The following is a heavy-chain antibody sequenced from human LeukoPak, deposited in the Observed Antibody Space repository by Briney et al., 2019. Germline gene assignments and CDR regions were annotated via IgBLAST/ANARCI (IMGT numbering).Heavy chain of an antibody. V-gene: IGHV3-21*06. D-gene: IGHD3-10*01. J-gene: IGHJ4*02. Sequence: KPGGSLRLSCAASGFTFSSYAMNWVRQAPGKGLEWVSSISSSSSYIYYADSVKGRFTISRDNAKNSLYLQMNSLRAEDTAVYYCARGRPLVRGATSGFDYWGQGTLVTVSS. CDR3: ARGRPLVRGATSGFDY. CDR1: GFTFSSYA. CDR2: ISSSSSYI.